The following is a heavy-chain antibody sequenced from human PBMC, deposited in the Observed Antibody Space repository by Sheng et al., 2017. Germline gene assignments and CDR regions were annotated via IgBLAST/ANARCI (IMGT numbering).Heavy chain of an antibody. CDR2: INHSGST. V-gene: IGHV4-34*01. CDR1: WVLQWLL. J-gene: IGHJ4*02. CDR3: ARRPRGVKGFDY. Sequence: QVQLQQWGAGLLKPSETLSLTLRCLWWVLQWLLLELDPPAPTGRGWSGIGEINHSGSTNYNPSLKSRVTISVDTSKNQFSLKLSSVTAADTAVYYCARRPRGVKGFDYWGQGTAGHRLL. D-gene: IGHD3-10*01.